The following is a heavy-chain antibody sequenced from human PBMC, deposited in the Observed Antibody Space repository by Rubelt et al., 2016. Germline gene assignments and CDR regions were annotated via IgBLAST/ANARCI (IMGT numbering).Heavy chain of an antibody. J-gene: IGHJ6*03. Sequence: EVQLVESGGGVVQPGRSLRLSCAASGFTVSSNYMSWVRQAPGKGLEWVSVIYSGGSTYYADSVKGRFTISRDNAKNSLYLQMNSLRAEDTAVYYCARGGPYQLPHYYYMDVWGKGTTVTVSS. V-gene: IGHV3-66*01. CDR3: ARGGPYQLPHYYYMDV. CDR1: GFTVSSNY. CDR2: IYSGGST. D-gene: IGHD2-2*01.